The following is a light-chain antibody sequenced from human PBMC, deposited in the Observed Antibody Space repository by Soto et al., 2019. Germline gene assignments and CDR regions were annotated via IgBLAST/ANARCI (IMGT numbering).Light chain of an antibody. CDR1: QSVPKNY. V-gene: IGKV3-20*01. Sequence: EIVLTQSPGTLSLSPGEGATLSCRASQSVPKNYLGWYKQKTGQAPRLLIYDVSKRATDVPDRFSGSGSETDFTLPIRGLEPEDFAVYYCQQYATAPLTFGGGTKLEIK. CDR3: QQYATAPLT. CDR2: DVS. J-gene: IGKJ4*01.